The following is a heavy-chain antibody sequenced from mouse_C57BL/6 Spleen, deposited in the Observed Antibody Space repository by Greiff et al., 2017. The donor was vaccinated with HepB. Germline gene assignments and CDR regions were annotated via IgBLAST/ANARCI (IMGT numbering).Heavy chain of an antibody. J-gene: IGHJ1*03. CDR1: GYSITSGYD. Sequence: EVKLQESGPGMVKPSQSLSLTCTVTGYSITSGYDWHWIRHFPGNKLEWMGYISYSGSTNYNPSLKSRISITHDTSKNHFFLKLNSVTTEDTATYYCARDPAVVAHWYFDVWGTGTTVTVSS. D-gene: IGHD1-1*01. V-gene: IGHV3-1*01. CDR2: ISYSGST. CDR3: ARDPAVVAHWYFDV.